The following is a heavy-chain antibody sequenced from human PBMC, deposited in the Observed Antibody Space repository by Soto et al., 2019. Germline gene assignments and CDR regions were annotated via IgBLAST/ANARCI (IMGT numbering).Heavy chain of an antibody. CDR1: VFTFINYG. CDR2: ISVSCRHT. V-gene: IGHV3-23*01. Sequence: PVVSLRLSCSSSVFTFINYGITLFLQVLVNWLQWVSGISVSCRHTYYADSVKGRFTISRDNSKNTLYLQIDSLRAEDTAIYYCAKDRGVLGGVDGIMEFWGQGNMVNVSS. J-gene: IGHJ4*02. CDR3: AKDRGVLGGVDGIMEF. D-gene: IGHD6-19*01.